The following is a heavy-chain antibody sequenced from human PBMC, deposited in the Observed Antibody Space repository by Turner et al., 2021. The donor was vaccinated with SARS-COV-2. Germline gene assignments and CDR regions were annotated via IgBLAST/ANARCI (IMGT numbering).Heavy chain of an antibody. CDR1: GGTFSSYP. D-gene: IGHD1-26*01. CDR2: IIPIFGTA. Sequence: QVQLVQSGAEVKKPGSSVKVSCKASGGTFSSYPISWVRQAPGQGLEWMGGIIPIFGTANYAQKFQGRVTITADESTSTAYMELSSLRSEDTAVYYCARDLGYSGCGASPYFDYWGQGTLVTVSS. V-gene: IGHV1-69*01. CDR3: ARDLGYSGCGASPYFDY. J-gene: IGHJ4*02.